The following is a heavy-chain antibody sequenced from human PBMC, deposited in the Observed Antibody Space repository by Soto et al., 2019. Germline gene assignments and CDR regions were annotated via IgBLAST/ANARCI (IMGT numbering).Heavy chain of an antibody. V-gene: IGHV3-7*01. CDR3: ARVRIVGATLFDY. CDR2: IKQDGSEK. Sequence: HPGGSLRLSCAASGFTFSSYWMSWVRQAPGKGLEWVANIKQDGSEKYYVDSVKGRFTISRDNAKNSLYLQMNSLRAEDTAVYYCARVRIVGATLFDYWGQGILVTVSS. D-gene: IGHD1-26*01. CDR1: GFTFSSYW. J-gene: IGHJ4*02.